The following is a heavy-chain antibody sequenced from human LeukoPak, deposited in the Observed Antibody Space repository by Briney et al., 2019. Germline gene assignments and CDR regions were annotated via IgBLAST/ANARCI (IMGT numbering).Heavy chain of an antibody. Sequence: GGSLRLSCAASGFTFSSFSMNWVRQAPGKGLEWVAYISSGSSTRYYAHSVKGRFTISRDNARNSLYLQMNSLRDEDTAVYYCARDQRGYSGYDSELFDYWGQGTLVTVSS. CDR3: ARDQRGYSGYDSELFDY. V-gene: IGHV3-48*02. CDR1: GFTFSSFS. CDR2: ISSGSSTR. J-gene: IGHJ4*02. D-gene: IGHD5-12*01.